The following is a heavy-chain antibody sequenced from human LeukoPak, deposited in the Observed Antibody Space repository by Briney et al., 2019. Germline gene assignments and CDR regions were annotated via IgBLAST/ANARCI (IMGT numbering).Heavy chain of an antibody. CDR2: IHSDGRT. Sequence: SETLSLTCTVSGGSIINSYWSWIRQPPGEGLEFIGYIHSDGRTHYNPSLQSRVTMSVDTSKNQFSLKLSSVTAADTAVYYCARERLGDYDSSGYYDRSLYYFDYWGQGTLVTVSS. V-gene: IGHV4-59*12. CDR3: ARERLGDYDSSGYYDRSLYYFDY. CDR1: GGSIINSY. J-gene: IGHJ4*02. D-gene: IGHD3-22*01.